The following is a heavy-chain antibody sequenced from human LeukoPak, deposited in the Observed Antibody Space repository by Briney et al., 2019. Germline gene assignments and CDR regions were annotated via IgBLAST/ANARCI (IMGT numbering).Heavy chain of an antibody. D-gene: IGHD2-15*01. V-gene: IGHV3-30-3*01. CDR3: ARERSYCSGGSCYENDY. CDR2: ISYDGSNK. J-gene: IGHJ4*02. Sequence: GRSLRLSCAASGFTFSSYAMHWVRQAPGKGLEWVAVISYDGSNKCYADSVKGRFTISRDNSKNTLYLQMNSLRAEDTAVYYCARERSYCSGGSCYENDYWGQGTLVTVSS. CDR1: GFTFSSYA.